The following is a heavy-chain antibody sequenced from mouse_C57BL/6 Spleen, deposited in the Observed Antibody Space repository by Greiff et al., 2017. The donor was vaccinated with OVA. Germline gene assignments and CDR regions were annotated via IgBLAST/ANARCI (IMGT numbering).Heavy chain of an antibody. J-gene: IGHJ1*03. Sequence: LQQPGAELVRPGTSVKLSCKASGYTFTSYWMHWVKQRPGQGLEWIGVIDPSDSYTNYNQKFKGKATLTVDTSSSTAYMQLSSLTSEDSAVYYCARPIYYYGSSYWYFDVWGTGTTVTVSS. CDR3: ARPIYYYGSSYWYFDV. D-gene: IGHD1-1*01. CDR1: GYTFTSYW. V-gene: IGHV1-59*01. CDR2: IDPSDSYT.